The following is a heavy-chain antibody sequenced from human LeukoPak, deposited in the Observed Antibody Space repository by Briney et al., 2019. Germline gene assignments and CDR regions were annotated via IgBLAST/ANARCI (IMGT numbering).Heavy chain of an antibody. J-gene: IGHJ3*02. CDR1: GFSLSGNA. D-gene: IGHD5-18*01. CDR2: IGPDDAT. V-gene: IGHV3-23*01. Sequence: HPGGSLRLSCAASGFSLSGNAVSWVRQAPGKRPEWVAGIGPDDATFYPASVRGRFTISRDTSQNTMYLQMNSLRAEDTALYYCAKGNLQLGQDACDIWGQGTMVTVSS. CDR3: AKGNLQLGQDACDI.